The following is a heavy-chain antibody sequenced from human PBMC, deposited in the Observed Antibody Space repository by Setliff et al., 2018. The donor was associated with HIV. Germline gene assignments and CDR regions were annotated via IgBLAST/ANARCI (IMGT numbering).Heavy chain of an antibody. V-gene: IGHV3-7*01. Sequence: PGGSLRLSCAASGFSFSNYWMNWVRQVPGKGLEWVANINQDGGRKDYAESVNGRFTISRDDSKSTLYLQMNSLRVEDTAVYYCSAFEMWGQGTMVTVSS. J-gene: IGHJ3*02. CDR1: GFSFSNYW. CDR2: INQDGGRK. CDR3: SAFEM.